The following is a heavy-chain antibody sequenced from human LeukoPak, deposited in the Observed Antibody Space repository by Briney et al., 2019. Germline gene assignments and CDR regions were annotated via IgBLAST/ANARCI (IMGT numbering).Heavy chain of an antibody. CDR2: TRYDGSNK. D-gene: IGHD3-22*01. V-gene: IGHV3-30*02. Sequence: GGSLRLSCAASGFTFSSYEMNWVRQAPGKGLEWVAFTRYDGSNKYYADSVKGRFTISRDNSKSTLYLQMNSLRAEDTAVYYCARSSNGYYYDSSGYSTFDYWGQGTLVTVSS. CDR1: GFTFSSYE. J-gene: IGHJ4*02. CDR3: ARSSNGYYYDSSGYSTFDY.